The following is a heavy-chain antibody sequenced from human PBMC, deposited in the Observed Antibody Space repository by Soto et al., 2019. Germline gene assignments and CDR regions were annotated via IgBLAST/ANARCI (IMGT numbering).Heavy chain of an antibody. Sequence: GAALPLSCAPPGFNFSRYGMHSVRQAPGKGLEWVAVIWYDGSNKYYADSVKGRFTISRDNSKNTLYLQMNSLRAEDTAVYYCARDLRQYYYDSSGYTPYYYYGMDVWGQGTTVTVSS. J-gene: IGHJ6*02. D-gene: IGHD3-22*01. CDR2: IWYDGSNK. CDR1: GFNFSRYG. V-gene: IGHV3-33*01. CDR3: ARDLRQYYYDSSGYTPYYYYGMDV.